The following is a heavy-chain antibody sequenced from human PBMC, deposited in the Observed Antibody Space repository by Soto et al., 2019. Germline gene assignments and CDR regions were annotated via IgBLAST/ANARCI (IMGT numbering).Heavy chain of an antibody. CDR1: GYSFISYW. CDR3: ASSRIAARRSNYYYYGMDV. Sequence: PGESLKISCKGSGYSFISYWIVWVRQMPGKGLEWMGIIYPGDSETRYSPSFQGQVTISADKSISTAYLQWSSLKASDTAMYYCASSRIAARRSNYYYYGMDVWGQGTTVTVSS. J-gene: IGHJ6*02. D-gene: IGHD6-6*01. CDR2: IYPGDSET. V-gene: IGHV5-51*01.